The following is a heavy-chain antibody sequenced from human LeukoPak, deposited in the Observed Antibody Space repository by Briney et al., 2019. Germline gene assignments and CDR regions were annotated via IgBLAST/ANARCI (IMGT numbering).Heavy chain of an antibody. CDR1: GFTFSSYA. J-gene: IGHJ3*02. CDR2: ISSNGGST. D-gene: IGHD6-19*01. V-gene: IGHV3-64*01. CDR3: AREDSSGWYDPDAFDI. Sequence: SGGSLRLSCAASGFTFSSYAMHWVRQAPGKGLEYVSVISSNGGSTYYANSVKGRFTISRDNAKNSLYLQMNSLRADDTAVYYCAREDSSGWYDPDAFDIWGQGTMVTVSS.